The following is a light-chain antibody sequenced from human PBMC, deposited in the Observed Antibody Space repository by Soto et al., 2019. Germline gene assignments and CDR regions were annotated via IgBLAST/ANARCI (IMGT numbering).Light chain of an antibody. Sequence: EIVMTQSPATLSVSPGEKATLSCRASQSVATNLAWYQQRPGQAPRLLIHSASTRATGVPARFSGSGSGTEFTLTISRLQSEDFAVYFCQQHNFWPSFGQGTNLEIK. J-gene: IGKJ2*01. CDR1: QSVATN. CDR2: SAS. CDR3: QQHNFWPS. V-gene: IGKV3-15*01.